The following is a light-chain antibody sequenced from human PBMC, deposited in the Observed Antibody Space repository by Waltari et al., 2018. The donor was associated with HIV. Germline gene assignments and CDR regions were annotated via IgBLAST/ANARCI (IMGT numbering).Light chain of an antibody. Sequence: AGLTQPSSVSKGLQQNVTLTCTGNDKNVGHEGAGWLLRHEGHPPEVLSYRGGARPAGISHKYFASRSGNTASLTITGLQVDDEAVYYCSAWDSSLSEWVFGGGTKLTVL. CDR2: RGG. CDR3: SAWDSSLSEWV. J-gene: IGLJ3*02. CDR1: DKNVGHEG. V-gene: IGLV10-54*01.